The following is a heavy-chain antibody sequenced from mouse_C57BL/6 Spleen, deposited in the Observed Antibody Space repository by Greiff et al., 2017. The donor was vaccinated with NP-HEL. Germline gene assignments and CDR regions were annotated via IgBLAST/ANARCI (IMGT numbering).Heavy chain of an antibody. D-gene: IGHD2-1*01. J-gene: IGHJ1*03. V-gene: IGHV1-64*01. Sequence: QVHVKQPGAELVKPGASVKLSCKASGYTFTSYWMHWVKQRPGQGLEWIGMIHPNSGSTNYNEKFKSKATLTVDKSSSTAYMQLSSLTSEDSAVYYCARSVYYGNLYWYFDVWGTGTTVTVSS. CDR1: GYTFTSYW. CDR3: ARSVYYGNLYWYFDV. CDR2: IHPNSGST.